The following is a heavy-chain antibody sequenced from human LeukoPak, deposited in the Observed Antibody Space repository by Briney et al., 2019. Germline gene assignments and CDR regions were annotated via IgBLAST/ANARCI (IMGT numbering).Heavy chain of an antibody. D-gene: IGHD1-26*01. J-gene: IGHJ5*02. CDR1: GFIVNYNY. V-gene: IGHV3-66*01. CDR3: ARVKVGITYWFDP. Sequence: GSLRLSCAASGFIVNYNYMSWVRQAPGKGLEWVSVIYSGGSTYYADSVKGRFTISRDNSKNMVYLQMNSLRVEDTAVYYCARVKVGITYWFDPWGQGTLVTVSS. CDR2: IYSGGST.